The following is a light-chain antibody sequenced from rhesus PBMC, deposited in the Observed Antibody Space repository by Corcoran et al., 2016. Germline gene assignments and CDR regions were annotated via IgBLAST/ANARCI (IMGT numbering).Light chain of an antibody. V-gene: IGKV1S12*01. CDR2: AAS. J-gene: IGKJ2*01. CDR3: QHYYDNPYS. CDR1: QNIYSN. Sequence: DIQMTQSPSALSASVGDRVTISCRPSQNIYSNLAWYQQKPGKAPKLLIYAASSLQTRIPSRFSGCGYGTDFTLTISSLQPEDSATYYCQHYYDNPYSFGQGTKVEIK.